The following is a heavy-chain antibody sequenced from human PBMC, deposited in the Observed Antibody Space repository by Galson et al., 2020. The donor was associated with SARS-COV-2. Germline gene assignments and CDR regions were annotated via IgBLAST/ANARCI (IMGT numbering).Heavy chain of an antibody. D-gene: IGHD2-15*01. CDR1: GAPFSGYY. CDR3: ARLRRERTCGGGGCFSGRKTAASSCP. Sequence: SEPLSLTCAVHGAPFSGYYWSWIPKPPGKGLDWIGEINQSGTTNYNPSLKSRVTLSVDTSKNQFSLNLSSVTAANTAVYCYARLRRERTCGGGGCFSGRKTAASSCPWGQGTLVAVSS. J-gene: IGHJ5*02. V-gene: IGHV4-34*01. CDR2: INQSGTT.